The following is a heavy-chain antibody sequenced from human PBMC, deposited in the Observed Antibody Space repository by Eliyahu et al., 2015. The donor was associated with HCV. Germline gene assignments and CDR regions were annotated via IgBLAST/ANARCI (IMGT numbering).Heavy chain of an antibody. Sequence: EVRLLESGGGLVQPGGSLRLSXVASXXTFNKYNMCWXRQAPGKGLEWVSSISTSGGTTYYADSVKGRFTTSRDNSKNTLYLQMNSLRSEDTALYFCAKGGGSYNLDYWGQGSLVIVSS. V-gene: IGHV3-23*01. D-gene: IGHD1-26*01. J-gene: IGHJ4*02. CDR1: XXTFNKYN. CDR2: ISTSGGTT. CDR3: AKGGGSYNLDY.